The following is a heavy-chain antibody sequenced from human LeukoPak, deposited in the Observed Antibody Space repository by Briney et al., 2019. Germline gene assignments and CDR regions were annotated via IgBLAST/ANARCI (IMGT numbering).Heavy chain of an antibody. CDR2: IYTSGST. CDR1: GGSISSGSYY. J-gene: IGHJ4*02. CDR3: ARDRGDGYDYFWDY. Sequence: KSSQTLSLTCTVSGGSISSGSYYWSWIRQPAGKGLEWIGRIYTSGSTNYNPSLKSRVTISVDTSKNQLSLKLSSVTAADTAVYYCARDRGDGYDYFWDYWGQGTLVTVSS. D-gene: IGHD5-12*01. V-gene: IGHV4-61*02.